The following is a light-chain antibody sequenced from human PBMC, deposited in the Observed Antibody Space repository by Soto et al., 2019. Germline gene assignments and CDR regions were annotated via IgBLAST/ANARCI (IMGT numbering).Light chain of an antibody. Sequence: QSALTQPASVSGSPGQSITISCTGTSSDVGGYNYVSWYQQHPGKAPKLMIYEVSKRPSGVPDRFSGSKSGNTASLTVSGLQAEDEADYYCSSYAGSNHWVFGGGTKLTVL. CDR1: SSDVGGYNY. V-gene: IGLV2-8*01. CDR3: SSYAGSNHWV. CDR2: EVS. J-gene: IGLJ3*02.